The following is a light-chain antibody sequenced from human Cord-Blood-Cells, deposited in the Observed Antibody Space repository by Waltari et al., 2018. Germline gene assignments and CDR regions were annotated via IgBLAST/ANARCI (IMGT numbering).Light chain of an antibody. CDR3: SSYTSSSTFYV. V-gene: IGLV2-14*01. Sequence: QSALSHPPPVSGSPGHSLTLLCTGTSSDVCGYIYVSWYQQHPGKAPKLMIYDVSNRPSGVSNRFSGSKSGNTASLTISGLQAEDEADYYCSSYTSSSTFYVFGTGTKVTVL. CDR2: DVS. J-gene: IGLJ1*01. CDR1: SSDVCGYIY.